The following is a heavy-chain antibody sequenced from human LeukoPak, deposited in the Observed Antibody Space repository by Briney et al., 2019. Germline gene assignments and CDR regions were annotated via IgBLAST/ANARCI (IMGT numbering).Heavy chain of an antibody. CDR3: ARTILPALDY. CDR2: IDYGGSYK. J-gene: IGHJ4*02. Sequence: PGGPLRLPCAASGFTFSTYGMHWVRQAPGKGLEWVAFIDYGGSYKYYADSAKGRFTISRDNSRNTLYLQMNSLRVEDTAVYYCARTILPALDYWGQGTLVTVSS. V-gene: IGHV3-30*19. CDR1: GFTFSTYG. D-gene: IGHD2-2*01.